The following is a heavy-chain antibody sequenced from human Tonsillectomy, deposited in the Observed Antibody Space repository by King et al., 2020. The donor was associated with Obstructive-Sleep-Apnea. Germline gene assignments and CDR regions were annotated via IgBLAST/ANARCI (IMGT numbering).Heavy chain of an antibody. Sequence: QLQESGPGLVKPSETLSLTCTVSGGSITSSSYYWGWIRQPPGKGLEWIGSIYYSGSTYYNPSLKSRVTISVDTSKNQFSLRLSSVTAADTAVYYCARVGGDWYFDLWGRGPLVTVSS. CDR1: GGSITSSSYY. CDR2: IYYSGST. J-gene: IGHJ2*01. V-gene: IGHV4-39*07. CDR3: ARVGGDWYFDL. D-gene: IGHD2-15*01.